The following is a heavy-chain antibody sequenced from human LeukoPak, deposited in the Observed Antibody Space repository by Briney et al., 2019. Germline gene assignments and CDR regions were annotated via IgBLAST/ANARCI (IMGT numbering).Heavy chain of an antibody. D-gene: IGHD5-18*01. V-gene: IGHV3-53*01. CDR3: ARNLDTAMATSFDC. J-gene: IGHJ4*02. Sequence: GGSLRLSCAASGFTVSSNYMSWVRQAPGKGLEWVSVIYSGGSTYYADSVKGRFTISRDNSKNTLFLEMNSLRAEDTAVYYCARNLDTAMATSFDCWGQGTLVTVSS. CDR2: IYSGGST. CDR1: GFTVSSNY.